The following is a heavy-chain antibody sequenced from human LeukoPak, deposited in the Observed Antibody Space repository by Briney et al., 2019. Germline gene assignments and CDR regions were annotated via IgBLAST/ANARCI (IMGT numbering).Heavy chain of an antibody. CDR2: IWYDGSNK. D-gene: IGHD4-17*01. J-gene: IGHJ5*02. Sequence: PGRSLRLSCAASGFTFSSYGMHWVRQAPGKGLEWVAVIWYDGSNKYYADSVKGRFTISRDNSKNTLYLQMNSLRAEDTAVNYCARESYGDYVGYWFDPWGQGTLVTVSS. CDR3: ARESYGDYVGYWFDP. CDR1: GFTFSSYG. V-gene: IGHV3-33*01.